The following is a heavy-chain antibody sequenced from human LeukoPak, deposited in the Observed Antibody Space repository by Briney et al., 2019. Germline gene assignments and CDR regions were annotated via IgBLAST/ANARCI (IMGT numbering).Heavy chain of an antibody. CDR3: AYDGSQ. V-gene: IGHV3-33*06. J-gene: IGHJ4*02. Sequence: GGSLRPSCAASGFIFSNYGFHWVRQAPGKGLEWVSIIWFDENQKDYGNSVKGRFTISRDNSKNTVYLQMNSLRVEDTAVYYCAYDGSQRGQGTLVTVSP. CDR2: IWFDENQK. CDR1: GFIFSNYG. D-gene: IGHD2-15*01.